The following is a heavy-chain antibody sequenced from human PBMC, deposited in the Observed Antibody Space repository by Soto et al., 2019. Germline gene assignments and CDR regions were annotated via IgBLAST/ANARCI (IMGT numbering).Heavy chain of an antibody. J-gene: IGHJ5*02. CDR3: ARVGKAVSGLGGDNWFDP. D-gene: IGHD6-25*01. Sequence: SETLSLTCAVYGGSFSGYYWSWIRQPPGKGLEWIGYIYYSGSTNYNPSLKSRVTISVDTSKNQFSLKLSSVTAADTAVYYCARVGKAVSGLGGDNWFDPWGQGTLVTVSS. CDR2: IYYSGST. CDR1: GGSFSGYY. V-gene: IGHV4-59*01.